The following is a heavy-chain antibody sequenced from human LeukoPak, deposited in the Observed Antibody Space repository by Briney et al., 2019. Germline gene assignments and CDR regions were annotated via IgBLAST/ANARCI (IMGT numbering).Heavy chain of an antibody. D-gene: IGHD1-26*01. J-gene: IGHJ4*02. Sequence: GGSLRLSCAASGFPFSSYWMHWVRQAPGKGLVWVSRINIDGSNTNYADSVRGRFTISRDNAKNTLYLQMDSLRAEDTAVYYCARSLGGAYDYWGQGTLVTVSS. CDR3: ARSLGGAYDY. CDR2: INIDGSNT. V-gene: IGHV3-74*01. CDR1: GFPFSSYW.